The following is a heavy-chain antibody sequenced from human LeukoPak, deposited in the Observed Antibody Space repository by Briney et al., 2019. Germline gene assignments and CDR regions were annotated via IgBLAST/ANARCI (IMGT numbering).Heavy chain of an antibody. CDR3: ARVVSSSWDFDY. CDR1: GFTFSSYA. V-gene: IGHV3-23*01. CDR2: ISGSGGST. D-gene: IGHD6-13*01. J-gene: IGHJ4*02. Sequence: GGSLRLSCAASGFTFSSYAMSWVRQAPGKGLEWVSAISGSGGSTYYADSVKGRFTISRDNSKNTLYLQMNSLRAEDTAVYYCARVVSSSWDFDYWGQGTLVTVSS.